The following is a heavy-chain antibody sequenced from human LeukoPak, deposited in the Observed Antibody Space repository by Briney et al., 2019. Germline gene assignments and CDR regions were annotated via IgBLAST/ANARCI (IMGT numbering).Heavy chain of an antibody. J-gene: IGHJ6*03. CDR3: ARDNITMVRGVTSFYMDV. CDR1: GFSLSTSGMC. Sequence: ESGPALVKPTQTLTLTCTFSGFSLSTSGMCVRWIRQPPGKALEWLARIDWDDDKYYSTSLKTRLTISKDTSKNQVVLTMTNMDPVDTATYYCARDNITMVRGVTSFYMDVWGKGTTVTISS. V-gene: IGHV2-70*11. D-gene: IGHD3-10*01. CDR2: IDWDDDK.